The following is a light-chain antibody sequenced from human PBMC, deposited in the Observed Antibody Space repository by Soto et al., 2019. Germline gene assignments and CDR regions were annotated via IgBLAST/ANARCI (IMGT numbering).Light chain of an antibody. J-gene: IGKJ5*01. CDR1: QSVRNY. CDR2: DAS. CDR3: HQRINWPPIT. Sequence: EIVLTQSQATLSLSPGERATLSCRASQSVRNYLAWYQQKPGQAPRLLIYDASNRATGIPARFSGSGSGTDFPLTISSLEPEDFAVYYCHQRINWPPITFGQGTRLEIK. V-gene: IGKV3-11*01.